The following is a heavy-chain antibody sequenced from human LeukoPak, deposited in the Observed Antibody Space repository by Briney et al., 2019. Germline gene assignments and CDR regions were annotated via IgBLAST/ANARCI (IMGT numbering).Heavy chain of an antibody. J-gene: IGHJ6*02. Sequence: ASVKVSCKASGYTFTSYDINWVRQATGQRLEWMGWMNPNSGNTGYAQKFQGRVTMTRNTSISTAYMELSSLRSEDTAVYYCARAGSSWVDYYYYGMDVWGQGTTVTVSS. CDR3: ARAGSSWVDYYYYGMDV. D-gene: IGHD6-13*01. V-gene: IGHV1-8*01. CDR2: MNPNSGNT. CDR1: GYTFTSYD.